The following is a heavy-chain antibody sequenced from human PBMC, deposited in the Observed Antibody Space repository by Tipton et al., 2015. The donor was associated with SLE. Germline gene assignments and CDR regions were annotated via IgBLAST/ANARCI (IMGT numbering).Heavy chain of an antibody. CDR3: ARGGDIVATRGWYYMDV. J-gene: IGHJ6*03. V-gene: IGHV4-31*03. CDR1: GGSISTGGYY. D-gene: IGHD5-12*01. Sequence: TLSLTCTVSGGSISTGGYYWSWIRQHPGKGLEWIGYIYNSGGTDYNPSLKSRVTISADTSKNHFSLNLSSVTAADTAVYYCARGGDIVATRGWYYMDVWGKGTTVTVSS. CDR2: IYNSGGT.